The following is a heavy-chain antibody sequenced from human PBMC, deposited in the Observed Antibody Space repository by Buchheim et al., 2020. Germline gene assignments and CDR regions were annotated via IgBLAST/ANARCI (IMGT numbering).Heavy chain of an antibody. Sequence: QVQLQESGPGLVKPSQTLSLTCTVSGGSISSGDYYWSWIRQPPGKGLEWIGYIYYSGSTYYNPSLKSRVTIPVDTSKNQFSLKLSSVTAADTAVYYCARGSLGHYDSSGYLNDAFDIWGQGT. CDR2: IYYSGST. CDR3: ARGSLGHYDSSGYLNDAFDI. D-gene: IGHD3-22*01. CDR1: GGSISSGDYY. J-gene: IGHJ3*02. V-gene: IGHV4-30-4*01.